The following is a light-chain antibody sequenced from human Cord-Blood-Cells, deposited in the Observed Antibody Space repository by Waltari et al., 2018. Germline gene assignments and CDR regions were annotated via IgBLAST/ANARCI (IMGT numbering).Light chain of an antibody. Sequence: SYVLTQPPPVSVAPGKTARITCGGNNIGSNSVHWYQQKPGQAPVLVVYDDSDRPSGIPERFSGSNSGNTATLTISRVEAGDEADYYCQVWDSSSDHPVVFGGGTKLTVL. V-gene: IGLV3-21*03. CDR3: QVWDSSSDHPVV. J-gene: IGLJ2*01. CDR2: DDS. CDR1: NIGSNS.